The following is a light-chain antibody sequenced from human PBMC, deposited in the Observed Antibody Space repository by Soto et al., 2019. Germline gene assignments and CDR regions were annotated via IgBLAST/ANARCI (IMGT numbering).Light chain of an antibody. CDR3: QQYDNLLS. J-gene: IGKJ4*01. CDR2: DAS. V-gene: IGKV1-33*01. CDR1: QDISNY. Sequence: DIQMTQSPSSLSASVGDRVTITCQASQDISNYLNWYQQKPGKAPKLLIYDASNLETGVPSRFNGSGSGTNFTFTISSLQPEDMATNYCQQYDNLLSFGGGTKVEIK.